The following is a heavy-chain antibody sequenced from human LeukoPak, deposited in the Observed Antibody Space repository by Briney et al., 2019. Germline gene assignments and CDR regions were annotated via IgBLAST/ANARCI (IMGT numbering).Heavy chain of an antibody. J-gene: IGHJ6*02. CDR1: GGSISSSY. D-gene: IGHD2-15*01. CDR3: ARDIVVVVAAIYYYYGMDV. V-gene: IGHV4-4*07. Sequence: PSETLSLTCTVSGGSISSSYWSWIRQPVGKGLEWIGHIYTSGSTNYNRSLKGRVTMSVDMSKKQFSLKLSSVTAADTAVYYCARDIVVVVAAIYYYYGMDVWGQGTTVTVSS. CDR2: IYTSGST.